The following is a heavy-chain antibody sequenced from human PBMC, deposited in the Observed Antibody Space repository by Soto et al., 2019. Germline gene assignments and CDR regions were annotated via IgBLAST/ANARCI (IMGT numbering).Heavy chain of an antibody. V-gene: IGHV4-39*07. J-gene: IGHJ6*02. CDR1: GYSISNIKYY. D-gene: IGHD4-17*01. Sequence: QVQLQESGPGLVRPSETLSLTCSVSGYSISNIKYYWGWLRQPPGKGLEWIGSIYYSGSTRYNPSVKTRATLAIDTSKNQFSLRLNSVTVADTAVYFCARDADYGVSRGGMDVWGRGTTVTVSS. CDR2: IYYSGST. CDR3: ARDADYGVSRGGMDV.